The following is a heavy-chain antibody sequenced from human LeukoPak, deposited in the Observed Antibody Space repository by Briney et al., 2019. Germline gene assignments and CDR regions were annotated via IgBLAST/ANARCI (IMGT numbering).Heavy chain of an antibody. CDR2: ISSNGGST. J-gene: IGHJ4*02. V-gene: IGHV3-64*01. CDR1: GFTFSSYA. Sequence: GGSLRLSCAASGFTFSSYAMHWVRQAPGKGLEYVSAISSNGGSTYYANSVKGRFTISRDNSKNTLYLQMNSLRADDTAVYYCARGGSWVRGSLYFDYWGQGTLVTVSS. D-gene: IGHD3-10*01. CDR3: ARGGSWVRGSLYFDY.